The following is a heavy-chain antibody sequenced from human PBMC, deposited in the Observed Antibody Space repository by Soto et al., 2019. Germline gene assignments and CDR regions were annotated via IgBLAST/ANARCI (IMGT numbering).Heavy chain of an antibody. V-gene: IGHV4-39*01. D-gene: IGHD6-13*01. CDR3: ASLGIASAKGY. J-gene: IGHJ4*02. CDR1: GGSISSSSYY. Sequence: SETLSLTCTVSGGSISSSSYYWVWIRQPPGKGLEWIGSIYYSGSTYYNPSLKSRVTISVDTSKNQFSLKLSSVTAADTAVYYCASLGIASAKGYRGQGPLVTVSS. CDR2: IYYSGST.